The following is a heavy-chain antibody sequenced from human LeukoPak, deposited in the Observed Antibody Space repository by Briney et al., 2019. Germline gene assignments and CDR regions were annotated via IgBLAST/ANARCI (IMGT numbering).Heavy chain of an antibody. J-gene: IGHJ3*02. Sequence: SETLSLTCAVSGGSFSGFRWHWIRQPPGKGPEWIGEINHSGGTAYNPSLKSRVTISVDTSKIQFSLNLTSVTAADTAVYYCALELVVPAALERLNAFDIWGHGTMVTVSS. CDR2: INHSGGT. D-gene: IGHD2-2*01. CDR3: ALELVVPAALERLNAFDI. V-gene: IGHV4-34*01. CDR1: GGSFSGFR.